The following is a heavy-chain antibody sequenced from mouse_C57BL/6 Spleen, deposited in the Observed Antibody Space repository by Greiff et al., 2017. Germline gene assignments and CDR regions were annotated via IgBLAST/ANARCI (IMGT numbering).Heavy chain of an antibody. Sequence: VQLQESGAELVKPGASVKMSCKASGYTFTTYPIEWMKQNHGKSLEWIGNFHPYNDDTKYNEKFKGKATLTVEKSSSTVYLELSRLTSDDSAVYYCARDYYGQVGYFDVWGTGTTVTVST. D-gene: IGHD1-1*01. CDR1: GYTFTTYP. J-gene: IGHJ1*03. V-gene: IGHV1-47*01. CDR2: FHPYNDDT. CDR3: ARDYYGQVGYFDV.